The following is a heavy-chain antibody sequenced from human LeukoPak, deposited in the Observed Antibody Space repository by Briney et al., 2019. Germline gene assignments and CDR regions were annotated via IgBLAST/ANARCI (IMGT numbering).Heavy chain of an antibody. CDR1: GGSINSDY. CDR2: FYYSGST. D-gene: IGHD3-3*01. J-gene: IGHJ3*02. CDR3: ARNYNFWSGYSEGAFDI. Sequence: SETLSLTCTVSGGSINSDYWSWIRQPPGKGLEWIGYFYYSGSTNYNPSLKSRVTISVDTSKNQFSLKLRSVTAADTAVYYCARNYNFWSGYSEGAFDIWGQGTMVTVSS. V-gene: IGHV4-59*01.